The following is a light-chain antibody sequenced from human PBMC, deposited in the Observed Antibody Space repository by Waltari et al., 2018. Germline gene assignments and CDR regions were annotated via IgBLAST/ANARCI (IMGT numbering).Light chain of an antibody. Sequence: IQITQSPSTLSASVGDRVTITCRARQRSNKALNWYQQKQGKAQKLLIYNGSSLESGVSSRFSGSGSGTAFTLIISSLQTDDYGTYFCQHSNSYYTFGQGTKLEIK. CDR2: NGS. V-gene: IGKV1-5*03. J-gene: IGKJ2*01. CDR3: QHSNSYYT. CDR1: QRSNKA.